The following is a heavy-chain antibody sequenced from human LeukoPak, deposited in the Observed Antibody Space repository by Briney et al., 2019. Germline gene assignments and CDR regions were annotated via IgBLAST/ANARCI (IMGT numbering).Heavy chain of an antibody. CDR1: GGSISSGGYY. V-gene: IGHV4-30-2*01. CDR3: ASNYYDSSGYSDY. Sequence: SETLSLTCTVSGGSISSGGYYWSWIRQPPGKGLEWIGYIYHSGSTYYNPSLKSRVTISVDRSKNQFSLKLSSVTAADTAVYYCASNYYDSSGYSDYWGQGTLVTVSP. D-gene: IGHD3-22*01. J-gene: IGHJ4*02. CDR2: IYHSGST.